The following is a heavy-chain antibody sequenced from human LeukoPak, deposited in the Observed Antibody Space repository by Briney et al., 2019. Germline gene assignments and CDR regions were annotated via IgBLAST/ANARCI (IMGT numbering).Heavy chain of an antibody. CDR3: ARQLGYCDSGTCYFEY. J-gene: IGHJ4*02. D-gene: IGHD2-15*01. V-gene: IGHV3-23*01. Sequence: GGSLRLSCAASGFTFNSYLMTWVRQAPGKGLEWVSSINGGGSSTSYADSVKGRFTISRDNSKTTLFLQMNSLRAEDTAVYYCARQLGYCDSGTCYFEYWGQGTLVTVSS. CDR1: GFTFNSYL. CDR2: INGGGSST.